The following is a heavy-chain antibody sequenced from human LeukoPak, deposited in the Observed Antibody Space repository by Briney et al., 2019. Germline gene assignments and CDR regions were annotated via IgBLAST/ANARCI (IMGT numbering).Heavy chain of an antibody. D-gene: IGHD6-19*01. CDR3: ARRPRTRIAVAGTSDY. Sequence: ASETLSLTCTVSGGSISSYYWSWIRQPPGKGLEWIGYIYYSGSTNYNPSLKSRVTISVDTSKNQFSLKLSSVTAADTAVYYCARRPRTRIAVAGTSDYWGQGTLVTVSS. CDR2: IYYSGST. J-gene: IGHJ4*02. V-gene: IGHV4-59*01. CDR1: GGSISSYY.